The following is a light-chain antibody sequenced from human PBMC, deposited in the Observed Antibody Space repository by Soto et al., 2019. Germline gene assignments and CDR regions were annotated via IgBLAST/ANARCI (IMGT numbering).Light chain of an antibody. CDR3: SSYTSSSTLYV. V-gene: IGLV2-14*01. Sequence: QSVLTQPASVSGSPGQSITISCTVTGGEVGGYNYVSWYQQHPGKAPKLIIFEVSLRPSAVSNRFSASKSGNTASLTISGLQAEDEADYYCSSYTSSSTLYVFGTGTKVTVL. CDR2: EVS. CDR1: GGEVGGYNY. J-gene: IGLJ1*01.